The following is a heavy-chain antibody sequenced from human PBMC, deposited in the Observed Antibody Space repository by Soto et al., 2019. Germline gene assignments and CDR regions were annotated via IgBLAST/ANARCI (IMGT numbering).Heavy chain of an antibody. CDR2: INPNSGGT. D-gene: IGHD2-2*01. CDR1: GYTFTGYY. CDR3: ARDQYCSSTSCRNYYYYGMDV. J-gene: IGHJ6*02. Sequence: GASVKVSCKASGYTFTGYYMHWVRQAPGQGLSWTGWINPNSGGTNYAQKFQGRVTMTRRTSISTAYMELSRLRSDGTAVNYCARDQYCSSTSCRNYYYYGMDVWGQGTTVTVSS. V-gene: IGHV1-2*02.